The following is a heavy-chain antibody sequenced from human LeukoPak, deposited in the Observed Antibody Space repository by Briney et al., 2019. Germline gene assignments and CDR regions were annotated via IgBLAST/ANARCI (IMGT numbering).Heavy chain of an antibody. J-gene: IGHJ4*02. CDR2: IFYSGST. V-gene: IGHV4-4*07. Sequence: SETLSLTCTVSGGSISSYYWSWIRQPAGKGLEWIGRIFYSGSTNYNPSLKSRVTMSVDTSKDQFSLKLSSVTAADTAVYYCARAARDGYSYYFDYWGQGTLVTVSS. D-gene: IGHD5-24*01. CDR3: ARAARDGYSYYFDY. CDR1: GGSISSYY.